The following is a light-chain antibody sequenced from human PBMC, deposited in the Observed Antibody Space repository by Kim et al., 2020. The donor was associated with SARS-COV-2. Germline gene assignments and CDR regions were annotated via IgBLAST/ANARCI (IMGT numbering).Light chain of an antibody. Sequence: GHSVTISCTGTSSDVGGYIYISCDKQHQGKAPKLMIYEVSKRPTGVPDRFSGYKSGNTTSLTVSGLQAEDEADYYGSSYAGSNTFVFGTGTKVTVL. CDR3: SSYAGSNTFV. V-gene: IGLV2-8*01. J-gene: IGLJ1*01. CDR2: EVS. CDR1: SSDVGGYIY.